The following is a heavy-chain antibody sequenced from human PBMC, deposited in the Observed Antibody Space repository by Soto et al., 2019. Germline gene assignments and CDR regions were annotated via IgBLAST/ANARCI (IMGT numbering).Heavy chain of an antibody. J-gene: IGHJ6*02. CDR1: GFTFSRHG. CDR2: IWHDGSNQ. V-gene: IGHV3-33*01. Sequence: QEQLVESGGGVVQPGRSLRLSCAVSGFTFSRHGMHWVRQAPGKGLEWVAVIWHDGSNQVYADSVKGRFTISRDNSKNTLYLQLNGLRVEDTVVYYCARDKALDGMDVWGQGTMVTVSS. CDR3: ARDKALDGMDV.